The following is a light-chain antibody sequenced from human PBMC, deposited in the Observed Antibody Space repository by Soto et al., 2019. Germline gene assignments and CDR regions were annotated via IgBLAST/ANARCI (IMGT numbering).Light chain of an antibody. CDR1: QSVSNSN. J-gene: IGKJ2*01. Sequence: EIVLTQSPGTLSLSPGERATLSCRPSQSVSNSNLAWYQQKPGQAPRLLIYGASSRATGIPDRFSGSGSRTDFTLTISRLEPEDFAVYYCQQYGRSPYTFGQGTKLEIK. CDR3: QQYGRSPYT. CDR2: GAS. V-gene: IGKV3-20*01.